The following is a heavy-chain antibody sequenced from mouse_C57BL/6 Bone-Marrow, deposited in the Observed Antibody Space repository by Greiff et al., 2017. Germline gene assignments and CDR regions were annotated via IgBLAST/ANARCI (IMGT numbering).Heavy chain of an antibody. CDR2: ISDGGSYT. Sequence: EVHLVESGGGLVKPGGSLKLSCAASGFTFSSYAMSWVRQTPEKRLEWVATISDGGSYTYYSDNVTGRFTISRDNAKNNQYLQLSHLKSEDTAMYYCARDRFITTVVATPAWFAYWGQGTLVTVSA. CDR1: GFTFSSYA. J-gene: IGHJ3*01. V-gene: IGHV5-4*01. CDR3: ARDRFITTVVATPAWFAY. D-gene: IGHD1-1*01.